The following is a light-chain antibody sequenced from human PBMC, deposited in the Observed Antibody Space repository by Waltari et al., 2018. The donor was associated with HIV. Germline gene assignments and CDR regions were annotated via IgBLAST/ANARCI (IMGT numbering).Light chain of an antibody. CDR3: QQSHRTPLT. V-gene: IGKV1-39*01. Sequence: DIQMTQSPSSVSADVGDRVIITCRASQDIKKNANWYQQKPGRSPRLLIYSASGLQSGVPSTFSGSGSGLEFNLTIAALEAEDSALFYCQQSHRTPLTFGGGTRLEIK. J-gene: IGKJ5*01. CDR2: SAS. CDR1: QDIKKN.